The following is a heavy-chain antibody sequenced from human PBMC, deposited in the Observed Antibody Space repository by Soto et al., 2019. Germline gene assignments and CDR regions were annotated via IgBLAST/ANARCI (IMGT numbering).Heavy chain of an antibody. CDR3: ARARPVRPPRALDD. J-gene: IGHJ4*02. CDR1: GYTFTGYY. V-gene: IGHV1-2*02. CDR2: INPNSGGT. Sequence: ASVKVSCKASGYTFTGYYMHWVRQAPGQGLEWMGWINPNSGGTNYAQKFQGRVTMTRDTSISTAYMELSRLRSDDTAVYYCARARPVRPPRALDDWGQGTLVTVSS.